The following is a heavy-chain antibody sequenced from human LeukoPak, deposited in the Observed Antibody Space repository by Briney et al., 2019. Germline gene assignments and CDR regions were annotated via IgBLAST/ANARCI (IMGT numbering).Heavy chain of an antibody. D-gene: IGHD3-22*01. V-gene: IGHV3-23*01. Sequence: PGGSLRLSCAASGFTFSSYAMSWVRQAPGKGLEWVSAISGSGGSTYYADSVKGRFTISRDNSKNTLYLQMNSLRAEDTAVYYCAKDRVYYYDSSGPIIPRAFDYWGLGTLVTVSS. CDR3: AKDRVYYYDSSGPIIPRAFDY. CDR2: ISGSGGST. J-gene: IGHJ4*02. CDR1: GFTFSSYA.